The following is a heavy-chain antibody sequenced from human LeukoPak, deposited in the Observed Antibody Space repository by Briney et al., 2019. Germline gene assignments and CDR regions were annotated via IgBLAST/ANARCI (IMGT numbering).Heavy chain of an antibody. Sequence: PGGSLRLSCAASEFTFSNFAMSWVRQAPGKGLEWVSVISGSGGITYYADSVKGRFTISRNNSKNTLYLQMNSLRAEDTAVYYCAKDKGGSGNYYNVAYCFDYWGQGTLVTVSS. V-gene: IGHV3-23*01. D-gene: IGHD3-10*01. J-gene: IGHJ4*02. CDR3: AKDKGGSGNYYNVAYCFDY. CDR2: ISGSGGIT. CDR1: EFTFSNFA.